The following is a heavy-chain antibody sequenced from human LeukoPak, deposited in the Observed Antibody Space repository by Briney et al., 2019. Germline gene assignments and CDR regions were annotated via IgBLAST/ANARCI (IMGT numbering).Heavy chain of an antibody. V-gene: IGHV1-2*02. CDR1: GYTFTGYY. CDR3: ARGGLLWFGEENYYMDV. D-gene: IGHD3-10*01. Sequence: ASVKVSCKASGYTFTGYYMHWVRQAPGQGLEWMGWINPNSGGTNYAQKFQGRVTMTRDTSISTAYMELSSLRSEDTAVYYCARGGLLWFGEENYYMDVWGKGTTVTISS. J-gene: IGHJ6*03. CDR2: INPNSGGT.